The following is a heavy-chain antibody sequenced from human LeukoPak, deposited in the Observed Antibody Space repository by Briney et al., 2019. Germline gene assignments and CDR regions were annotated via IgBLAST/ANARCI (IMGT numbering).Heavy chain of an antibody. CDR2: IHYSGTT. CDR3: ARGVRSGSYYDNFDY. CDR1: GGSISSGNYY. V-gene: IGHV4-39*07. Sequence: SETLSLTCTVSGGSISSGNYYWGWIRQPPGKGLEWIASIHYSGTTYYNPSLKSRVTISFDTSKNQFSLKLSSVTAADTAVYYCARGVRSGSYYDNFDYWGQGTLVTVSS. J-gene: IGHJ4*02. D-gene: IGHD1-26*01.